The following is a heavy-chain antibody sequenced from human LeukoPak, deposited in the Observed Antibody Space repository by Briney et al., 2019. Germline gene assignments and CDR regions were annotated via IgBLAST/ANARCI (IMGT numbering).Heavy chain of an antibody. CDR1: GFPFSDYG. CDR2: ISYDGNYE. J-gene: IGHJ1*01. Sequence: GGSLRLSCAASGFPFSDYGMHWVRQAPGKGLEWVSVISYDGNYEDYADSVKGRFTISRDNSKNTLYLQMNSLRTEDTAVYYCARGFYSSASVEYFQNWGQGTLVTVSS. D-gene: IGHD6-6*01. V-gene: IGHV3-30*03. CDR3: ARGFYSSASVEYFQN.